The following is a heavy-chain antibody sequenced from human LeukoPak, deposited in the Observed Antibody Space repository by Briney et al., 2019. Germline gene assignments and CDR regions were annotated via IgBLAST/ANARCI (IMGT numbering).Heavy chain of an antibody. CDR3: ARDERIVVVIAPPDY. V-gene: IGHV3-23*01. Sequence: GSLRLSCAASGFTFSSYAMSWVCQAPGKGLEWVSAISGSGGSTYYADSVKGRFTISRDNSKNTLYLQMNSLRAEDTAVYYCARDERIVVVIAPPDYWGQGTLVTVSS. CDR1: GFTFSSYA. J-gene: IGHJ4*02. CDR2: ISGSGGST. D-gene: IGHD2-21*01.